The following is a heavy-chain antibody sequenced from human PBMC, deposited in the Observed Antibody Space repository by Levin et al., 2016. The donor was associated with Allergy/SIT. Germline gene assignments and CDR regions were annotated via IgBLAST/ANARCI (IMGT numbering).Heavy chain of an antibody. D-gene: IGHD1-7*01. CDR1: GYTFTSYG. CDR3: ARDLGGPNWNYIDYYGMDV. V-gene: IGHV1-18*01. Sequence: ASVKVSCKASGYTFTSYGISWVRQAPGQGLEWMGWISAYNGNTNYAQKLQGRVTMTTDTSTSTAYMELRSLRSDDTAVYYCARDLGGPNWNYIDYYGMDVWGQGTTVTVSS. J-gene: IGHJ6*02. CDR2: ISAYNGNT.